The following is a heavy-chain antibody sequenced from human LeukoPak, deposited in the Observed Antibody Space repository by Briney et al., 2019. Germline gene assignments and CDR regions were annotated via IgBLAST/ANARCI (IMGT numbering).Heavy chain of an antibody. CDR1: GGSISSYY. CDR2: IYYSGST. CDR3: ARDHGSSSTDAFDI. Sequence: SETLSLTCTVSGGSISSYYWSWIRQPPGKGLEWIGYIYYSGSTYYNPSLKSRVTISVHTSKNQFSLKLSSVTAADTAVYYCARDHGSSSTDAFDIWGQGTMVTVSS. V-gene: IGHV4-59*01. J-gene: IGHJ3*02. D-gene: IGHD6-6*01.